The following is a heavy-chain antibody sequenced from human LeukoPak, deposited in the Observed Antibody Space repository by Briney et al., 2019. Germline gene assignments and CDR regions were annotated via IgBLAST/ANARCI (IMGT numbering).Heavy chain of an antibody. CDR3: ARDQGGVGY. CDR2: IKQDGSDK. V-gene: IGHV3-7*01. CDR1: GLTFRNYW. J-gene: IGHJ4*02. D-gene: IGHD3-16*01. Sequence: GGSLRLSCAASGLTFRNYWMSWVRQAPGKGLGWVANIKQDGSDKFYVDSVNGRFTISRDNAKNSLYLQMNSLRAEDTAVYYCARDQGGVGYWGQGTLVTVSS.